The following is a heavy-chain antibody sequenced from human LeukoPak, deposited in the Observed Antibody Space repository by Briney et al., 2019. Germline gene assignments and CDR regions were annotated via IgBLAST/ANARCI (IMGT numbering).Heavy chain of an antibody. CDR3: ARSPGPFDY. Sequence: AGESLRLSCAASGFTFSSYAMHWVRQAPGKGLGGVAVISYDGSNKYYADSVKGRFTISRDNSKNTLYLQMNSLRAEDTAVYYCARSPGPFDYWGQGTLVTVSS. J-gene: IGHJ4*02. V-gene: IGHV3-30-3*01. CDR1: GFTFSSYA. CDR2: ISYDGSNK. D-gene: IGHD7-27*01.